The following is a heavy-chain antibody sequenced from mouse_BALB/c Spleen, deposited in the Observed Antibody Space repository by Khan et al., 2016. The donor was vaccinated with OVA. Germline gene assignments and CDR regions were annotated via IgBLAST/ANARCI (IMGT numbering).Heavy chain of an antibody. CDR3: EGGGGGSRFAY. CDR2: INTYYGDV. J-gene: IGHJ3*01. CDR1: GYTFTDFT. V-gene: IGHV1S137*01. D-gene: IGHD2-13*01. Sequence: QVQLQQSGAELVRPGVSVKISCKGSGYTFTDFTMHWVKQSHAKSLEWIGVINTYYGDVTYNQKFKGKATMTVDTSSSTVYMELARLTSEDSAICVGEGGGGGSRFAYWGQGTLVTVSA.